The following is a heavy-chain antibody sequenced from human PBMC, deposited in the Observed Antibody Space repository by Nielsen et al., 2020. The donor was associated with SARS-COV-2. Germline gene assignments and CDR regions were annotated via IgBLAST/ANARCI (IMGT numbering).Heavy chain of an antibody. Sequence: GESLKISCKASGYTFTSYGISWVRQAPGQGLEWMGWISAYNGNTNYAQKLQGRVTMTTDTSTSTAYMELRSLRSDDTAVYYCARDSGYGYFDYWGQGTLVTVSS. CDR2: ISAYNGNT. D-gene: IGHD5-12*01. J-gene: IGHJ4*02. V-gene: IGHV1-18*01. CDR1: GYTFTSYG. CDR3: ARDSGYGYFDY.